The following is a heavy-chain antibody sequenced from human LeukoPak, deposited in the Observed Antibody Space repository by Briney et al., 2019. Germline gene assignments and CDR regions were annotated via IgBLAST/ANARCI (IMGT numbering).Heavy chain of an antibody. CDR1: GFTVSSNY. CDR2: IYNGGST. V-gene: IGHV3-66*01. Sequence: GGSLRLSCVASGFTVSSNYISWVRQAPGKGLEWVSGIYNGGSTCYADSVKGRFTISRDNSKNTLYLQMNSLRADDTAVYYCAASLDILTGLLYYWGQGTLVTVSS. CDR3: AASLDILTGLLYY. D-gene: IGHD3-9*01. J-gene: IGHJ4*02.